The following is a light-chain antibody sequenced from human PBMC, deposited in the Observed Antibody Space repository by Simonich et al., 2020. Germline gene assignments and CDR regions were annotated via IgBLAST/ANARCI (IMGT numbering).Light chain of an antibody. CDR3: QQSYSTQWT. V-gene: IGKV1-39*01. CDR1: QRISSY. Sequence: DIQMTQSPSSLSASVGDRVTITCRESQRISSYLNLYQQKPGKAPKLLIYAASSLQSVVTSRFSGSGSGTDFTLTISSLQPEDFATYYCQQSYSTQWTFGQGTRVEIK. J-gene: IGKJ1*01. CDR2: AAS.